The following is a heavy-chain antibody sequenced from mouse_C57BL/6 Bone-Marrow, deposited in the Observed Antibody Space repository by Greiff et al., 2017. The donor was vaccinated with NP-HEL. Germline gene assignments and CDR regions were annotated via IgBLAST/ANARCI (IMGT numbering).Heavy chain of an antibody. Sequence: EVKLMESGGGLVKPGGSLKLSCAASGFTFSSYAMSWVRQTPEKRLEWVATISDGGSYTYYPDNVKGRFTISRDNAKNNLYLQMSHLKSEDTAMYYCARDKGYYGSTVYFCYWGQGTTLTVSS. D-gene: IGHD1-1*01. CDR2: ISDGGSYT. CDR1: GFTFSSYA. J-gene: IGHJ2*01. CDR3: ARDKGYYGSTVYFCY. V-gene: IGHV5-4*01.